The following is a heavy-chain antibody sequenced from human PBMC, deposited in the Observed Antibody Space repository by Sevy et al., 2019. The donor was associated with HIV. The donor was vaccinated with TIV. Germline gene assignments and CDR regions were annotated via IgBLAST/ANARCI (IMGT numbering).Heavy chain of an antibody. D-gene: IGHD6-13*01. CDR3: VRAIAAAGSF. Sequence: GGSLRLSCAASGFTLNSYWMSWVRQAPGKGLEWVANINQDGSVKYYVDSVKGRFTISRDNARNSLYLRMKSLRAEDTALYYCVRAIAAAGSFWGQGTLVTVSS. CDR1: GFTLNSYW. V-gene: IGHV3-7*01. CDR2: INQDGSVK. J-gene: IGHJ4*02.